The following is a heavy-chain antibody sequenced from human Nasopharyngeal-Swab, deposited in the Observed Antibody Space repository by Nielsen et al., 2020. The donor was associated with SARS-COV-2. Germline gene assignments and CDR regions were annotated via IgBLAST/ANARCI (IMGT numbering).Heavy chain of an antibody. D-gene: IGHD4-17*01. J-gene: IGHJ2*01. Sequence: GESLKISCAASAFTFSSYSINWVRQAPGKGLEWVSSISSSSTYIYYADSVKGRFTVSRDNAKNSLYLQMNSLRAEDTAVYYCARESFGDYEWYFDLWG. CDR2: ISSSSTYI. CDR3: ARESFGDYEWYFDL. V-gene: IGHV3-21*01. CDR1: AFTFSSYS.